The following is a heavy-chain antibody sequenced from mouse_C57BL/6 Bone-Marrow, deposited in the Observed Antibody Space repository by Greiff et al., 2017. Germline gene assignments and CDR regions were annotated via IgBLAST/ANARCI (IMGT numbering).Heavy chain of an antibody. J-gene: IGHJ1*03. Sequence: QVQLQQPGAELVKPGASVKLSCKASGYTFTSYWMPWVKQRPGQGLEWIGEIDPSDSYTNYPQKFKGKATLTVDTSSITAYMQLSSLTSEYSAVYYGARRDGYPRYFDVWGTGTTVTVSS. CDR3: ARRDGYPRYFDV. CDR1: GYTFTSYW. V-gene: IGHV1-50*01. CDR2: IDPSDSYT. D-gene: IGHD2-3*01.